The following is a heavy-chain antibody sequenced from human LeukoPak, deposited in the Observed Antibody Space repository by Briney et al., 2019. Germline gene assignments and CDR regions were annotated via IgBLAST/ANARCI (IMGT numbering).Heavy chain of an antibody. CDR2: IYTSGST. Sequence: PSQTLSLTRTVAGGSISSGSYCSSWIRQPAGKGLEWIGRIYTSGSTNYNPSLKSRVTISVDTSKNQFSLKLSSVTAADTAVYYCARDRTDYGDYPGWYFDLWGRGTLVTVSS. V-gene: IGHV4-61*02. J-gene: IGHJ2*01. CDR1: GGSISSGSYC. CDR3: ARDRTDYGDYPGWYFDL. D-gene: IGHD4-17*01.